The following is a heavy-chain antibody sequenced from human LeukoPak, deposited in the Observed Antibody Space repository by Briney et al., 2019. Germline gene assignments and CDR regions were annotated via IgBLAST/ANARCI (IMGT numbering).Heavy chain of an antibody. Sequence: PGGSLRLSCAASGFTFSSYAMHWVRQAPGKGLEWVAVISYDGSNKYYADSVKGRFTISRDNSKNTLYLQMNSLRAEDTAVYSCARVGYGDYGYGYYYGMDVWGKGTTVTVSS. CDR3: ARVGYGDYGYGYYYGMDV. CDR2: ISYDGSNK. J-gene: IGHJ6*04. D-gene: IGHD4-17*01. V-gene: IGHV3-30*04. CDR1: GFTFSSYA.